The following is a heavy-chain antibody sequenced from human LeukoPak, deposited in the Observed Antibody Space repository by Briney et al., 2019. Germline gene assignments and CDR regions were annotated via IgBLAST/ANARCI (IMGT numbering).Heavy chain of an antibody. CDR1: GGSISRSGYY. CDR3: ASGPRPFDY. V-gene: IGHV4-39*01. CDR2: IYYSGST. Sequence: SETLSLTCSVSGGSISRSGYYWGWIRQPPGKGLEWIGSIYYSGSTYYNPSLKSRVTISVDTSKNQFSLKLSSVTAADTAVYYCASGPRPFDYWGQGTLVTASS. J-gene: IGHJ4*02.